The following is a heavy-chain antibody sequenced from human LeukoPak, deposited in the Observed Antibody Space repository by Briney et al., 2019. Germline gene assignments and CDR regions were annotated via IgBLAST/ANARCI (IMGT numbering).Heavy chain of an antibody. CDR2: VSSSGVST. CDR1: GFTFSTYA. D-gene: IGHD2-21*02. Sequence: GGSLRLSCAASGFTFSTYAMSWVRQAPGKGLEWVSAVSSSGVSTYYADSVKGRFTISRDNSKNTLYLQMSSLRAEDTAVYYCAIPERNVVVTPIHGYFQHWGQGTLVSVSS. CDR3: AIPERNVVVTPIHGYFQH. J-gene: IGHJ1*01. V-gene: IGHV3-23*01.